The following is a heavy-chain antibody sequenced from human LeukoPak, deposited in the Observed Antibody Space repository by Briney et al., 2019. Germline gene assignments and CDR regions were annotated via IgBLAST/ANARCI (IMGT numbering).Heavy chain of an antibody. CDR1: GFTFSSYG. CDR2: IWYDGSNK. Sequence: TGGSLRLSCAASGFTFSSYGMHWVRQAPGKGLEWVAVIWYDGSNKYYADSVEGRFTISRDNSKNTLYLQMNSLRAEDTAVYYCARAPGLGYSDYWGQGTLVTVSS. J-gene: IGHJ4*02. V-gene: IGHV3-33*01. D-gene: IGHD2-2*02. CDR3: ARAPGLGYSDY.